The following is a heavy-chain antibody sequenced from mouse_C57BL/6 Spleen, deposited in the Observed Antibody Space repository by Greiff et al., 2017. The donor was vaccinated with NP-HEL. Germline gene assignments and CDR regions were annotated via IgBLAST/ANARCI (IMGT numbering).Heavy chain of an antibody. J-gene: IGHJ2*01. CDR2: IYPGNSDT. V-gene: IGHV1-5*01. Sequence: VQLQQSGTVRARPGASVKMACKTAGYKGTNYGMHGVKQRPGQGREWIGNIYPGNSDTSYNQNFKGKAKLTAVTSASTAYMELSSLTNEDSAVNYSTRRPYGSYYFDYWGQGSTLTVSS. CDR1: GYKGTNYG. D-gene: IGHD1-1*01. CDR3: TRRPYGSYYFDY.